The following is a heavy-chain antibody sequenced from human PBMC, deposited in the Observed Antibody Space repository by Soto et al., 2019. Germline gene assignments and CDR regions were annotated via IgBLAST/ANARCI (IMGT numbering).Heavy chain of an antibody. CDR1: GFTFSSYS. CDR2: ISSSSSYI. J-gene: IGHJ6*02. CDR3: ASRYSNSYYYYGTDV. V-gene: IGHV3-21*01. D-gene: IGHD4-4*01. Sequence: GALRLSCAASGFTFSSYSMNWVRQAPGKGLEWVSSISSSSSYIYYADSVKGRFTISRDNAKNSLYLQMNSLRAEDTAVYYCASRYSNSYYYYGTDVWGQGTTVTGSS.